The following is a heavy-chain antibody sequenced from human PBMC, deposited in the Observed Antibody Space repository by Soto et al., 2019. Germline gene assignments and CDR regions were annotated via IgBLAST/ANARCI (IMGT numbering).Heavy chain of an antibody. CDR3: AREAGYKWNDGGWFDP. CDR2: ISGYNGNT. J-gene: IGHJ5*02. CDR1: GYTFTSYG. V-gene: IGHV1-18*01. Sequence: QVQLVQSGAEVKKPGASVKVSCKSSGYTFTSYGISWVRQAPGQGLEWMGWISGYNGNTNYAQKLQGRVTMTTDTSPSTADMGLRSLRSDATAVYYCAREAGYKWNDGGWFDPWGQGTLVTVSS. D-gene: IGHD1-1*01.